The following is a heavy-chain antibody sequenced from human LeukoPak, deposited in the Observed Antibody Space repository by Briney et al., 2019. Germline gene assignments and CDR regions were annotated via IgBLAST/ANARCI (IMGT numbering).Heavy chain of an antibody. CDR2: IYYSGST. CDR3: ARVGYCSGGSCYLMTAGAVGY. V-gene: IGHV4-39*07. J-gene: IGHJ4*02. Sequence: SETLSLTCTVSGGSISSSSYYWGWIRQPPGKGLEWIGSIYYSGSTYYNPSLKSRVTISVDTSKNQFSLKLSSVTAADTAVYYCARVGYCSGGSCYLMTAGAVGYWGQGTLVTVSS. CDR1: GGSISSSSYY. D-gene: IGHD2-15*01.